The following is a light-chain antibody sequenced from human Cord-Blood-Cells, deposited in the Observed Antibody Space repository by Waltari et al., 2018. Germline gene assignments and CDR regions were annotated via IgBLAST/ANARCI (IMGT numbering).Light chain of an antibody. CDR3: QVWDSSTVV. J-gene: IGLJ2*01. CDR2: RDS. CDR1: NLGSKN. V-gene: IGLV3-9*01. Sequence: SYELTQPLSVSVAMGQRDRITCGGNNLGSKNVHWYQQKPGQAPVLVIYRDSNRPSGIPERFSGSNSGNTATLTISRAQAGDEADYYCQVWDSSTVVFGGGTKLTVL.